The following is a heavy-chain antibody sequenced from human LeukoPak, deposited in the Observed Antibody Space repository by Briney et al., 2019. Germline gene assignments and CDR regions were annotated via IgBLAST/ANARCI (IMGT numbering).Heavy chain of an antibody. CDR3: ARRPTVTTPLTA. D-gene: IGHD4-17*01. CDR2: IWYDGNNK. CDR1: GFIFSSYG. V-gene: IGHV3-33*01. Sequence: PGRSLRLSCAASGFIFSSYGMHWVRQAPGKGLEGVAVIWYDGNNKYYADSVKGRFTISRDNSKNTLYLQMNSLRAEDTAVYYCARRPTVTTPLTAWGQGTLVTVSS. J-gene: IGHJ5*02.